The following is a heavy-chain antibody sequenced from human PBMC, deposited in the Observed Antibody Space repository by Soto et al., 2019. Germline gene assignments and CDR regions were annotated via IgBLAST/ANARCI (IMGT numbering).Heavy chain of an antibody. CDR2: IWYDGSNK. CDR3: ARQFPRSYYYCMDV. J-gene: IGHJ6*02. CDR1: GFTVSSYG. Sequence: QVQLVESGGGVVQPGRSLRLSCAASGFTVSSYGMHWVRQAPGKGLEWVAVIWYDGSNKYDADSVKGRFTITRDNSKDTLYLQLNSISAEDTAGYYCARQFPRSYYYCMDVWGQGTTVTVSS. V-gene: IGHV3-33*01.